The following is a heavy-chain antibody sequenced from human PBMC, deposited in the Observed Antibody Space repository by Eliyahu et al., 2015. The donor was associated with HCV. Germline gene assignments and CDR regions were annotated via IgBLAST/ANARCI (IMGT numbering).Heavy chain of an antibody. CDR3: AHSRNDYVWGSYRNDAFDI. Sequence: QITLKESGPTLVKPTQTLTLTCTFSGFSLSTSGVGVGWIRQPPGKALEWLALIYLGDDKRYNPSLKSRLTITKDTSKNQVVLTMTNMDPVDTATYYCAHSRNDYVWGSYRNDAFDIWGQGTMVTVSS. V-gene: IGHV2-5*02. D-gene: IGHD3-16*02. J-gene: IGHJ3*02. CDR2: IYLGDDK. CDR1: GFSLSTSGVG.